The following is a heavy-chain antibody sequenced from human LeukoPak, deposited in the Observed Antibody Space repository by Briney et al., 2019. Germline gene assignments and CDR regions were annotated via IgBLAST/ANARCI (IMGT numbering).Heavy chain of an antibody. CDR1: GYSFSSYW. V-gene: IGHV5-51*01. D-gene: IGHD3-22*01. CDR3: ASTAYDSSGYFDY. CDR2: IYPGDSDT. J-gene: IGHJ4*02. Sequence: GESLKISCKGSGYSFSSYWIGWVRQMPGKGLEWMGIIYPGDSDTRYSPSFQGQVTISADKSISTAYLQWSSLKASDTAMYYCASTAYDSSGYFDYWGQGTLVTVSS.